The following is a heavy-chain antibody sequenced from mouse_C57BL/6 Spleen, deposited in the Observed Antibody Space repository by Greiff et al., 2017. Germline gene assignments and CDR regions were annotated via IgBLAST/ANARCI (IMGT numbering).Heavy chain of an antibody. CDR2: IDPESGGT. CDR3: TREHSNYEDLDD. V-gene: IGHV1-15*01. J-gene: IGHJ1*03. CDR1: GYTFTDYE. Sequence: QVQLQQSGAELVRPGASVTLSCKASGYTFTDYEMHWVKQTPVHGLEWIGAIDPESGGTAYNQKFKGKAILTADKSSSTAYMELRSLTSEDSAVYYCTREHSNYEDLDDWGKGTTVTVSS. D-gene: IGHD2-5*01.